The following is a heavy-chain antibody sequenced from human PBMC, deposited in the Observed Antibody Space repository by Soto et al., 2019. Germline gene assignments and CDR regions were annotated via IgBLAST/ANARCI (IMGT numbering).Heavy chain of an antibody. CDR1: GFTFSNAW. CDR3: TTXPAAADI. J-gene: IGHJ3*02. CDR2: IKSKTDGETT. Sequence: LSLSGGASGFTFSNAWMCWVRQAPGKGLEWVVRIKSKTDGETTDYAAPVKGRFTISRDDSKNTPYLQMNSLKTERKGVYYWTTXPAAADIWGHGIMVNLSS. D-gene: IGHD2-15*01. V-gene: IGHV3-15*01.